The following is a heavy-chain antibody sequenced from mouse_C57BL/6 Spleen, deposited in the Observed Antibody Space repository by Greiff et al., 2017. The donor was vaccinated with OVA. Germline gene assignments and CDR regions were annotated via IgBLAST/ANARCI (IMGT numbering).Heavy chain of an antibody. D-gene: IGHD3-2*02. V-gene: IGHV5-4*01. Sequence: EVQLQESGGGLVKPGGSLKLSCAASGFTFSSYAMSWVRQTPEKRLEWVATISDGGSYTYYPDNVKGRFTISRDNAKNNLYLQMSHLKSEDTAMYYCARDRGSSGPRNYFDYWGQGTTLTVSS. CDR2: ISDGGSYT. J-gene: IGHJ2*01. CDR3: ARDRGSSGPRNYFDY. CDR1: GFTFSSYA.